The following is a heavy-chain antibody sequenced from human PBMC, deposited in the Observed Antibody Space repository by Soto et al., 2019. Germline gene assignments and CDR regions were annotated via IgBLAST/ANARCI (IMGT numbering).Heavy chain of an antibody. J-gene: IGHJ6*02. Sequence: ASVKVSCKASGYTFTSYDINWLRQATGQGLEWMGWMNPNSGNTGYAQKFQGRVTMTRNTSISTAYMELSSLRSEDTAVYYCARGAQPYYYDSSGYYPSGPYGMDVWGQGTTVTVSS. V-gene: IGHV1-8*01. CDR2: MNPNSGNT. CDR3: ARGAQPYYYDSSGYYPSGPYGMDV. CDR1: GYTFTSYD. D-gene: IGHD3-22*01.